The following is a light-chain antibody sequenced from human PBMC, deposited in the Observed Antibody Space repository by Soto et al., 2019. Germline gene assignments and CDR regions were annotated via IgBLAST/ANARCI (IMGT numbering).Light chain of an antibody. Sequence: EIVLTQSPDTLSLSPGERATLSCRASQTVSTDYLAWYQQKPGQSPSLLIYHASSRAAGIPSRFSGSGSGTDFTLTINRLEPEDIAVYFCQQYGGLPWTFGQGTKVEIK. CDR2: HAS. CDR3: QQYGGLPWT. J-gene: IGKJ1*01. CDR1: QTVSTDY. V-gene: IGKV3-20*01.